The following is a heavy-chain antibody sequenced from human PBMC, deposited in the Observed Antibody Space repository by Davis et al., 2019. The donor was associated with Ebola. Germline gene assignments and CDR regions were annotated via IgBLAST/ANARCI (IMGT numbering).Heavy chain of an antibody. D-gene: IGHD2-15*01. CDR2: IIPLFVTV. CDR3: ARKYCRGGGWLPYYYGMDV. CDR1: GGTIINYA. V-gene: IGHV1-69*01. J-gene: IGHJ6*04. Sequence: SVQISCKISGGTIINYAFSWVRQPAGQGLEWVGGIIPLFVTVNSAQKFQGRATITADESTSTVYMELSSLRSDDTAVYYCARKYCRGGGWLPYYYGMDVWGKGTTVTVSS.